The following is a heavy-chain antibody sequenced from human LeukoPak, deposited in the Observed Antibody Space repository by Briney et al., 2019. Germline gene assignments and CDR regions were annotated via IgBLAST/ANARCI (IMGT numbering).Heavy chain of an antibody. CDR2: IYYSGST. J-gene: IGHJ5*02. D-gene: IGHD2-21*02. CDR3: ARDRTALGLHWFDP. V-gene: IGHV4-31*03. Sequence: KPSETLSLTCTVSGGSISSGGYYWSWIRQPPGKGLEWIGYIYYSGSTYYNPSLKSRVTISVDTSKNQFSLKLSSVTAADTAVYYCARDRTALGLHWFDPWGQGTLVTVSS. CDR1: GGSISSGGYY.